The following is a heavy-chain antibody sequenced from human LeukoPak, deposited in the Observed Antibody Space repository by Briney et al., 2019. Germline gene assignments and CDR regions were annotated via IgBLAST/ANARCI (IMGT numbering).Heavy chain of an antibody. CDR3: ARDQRCSRYDGGCDQWYFDL. D-gene: IGHD5-12*01. V-gene: IGHV4-59*01. Sequence: PSGTLSLTCTVSGGSISGYYWSWLRQPPGKGLEWIGYIYHNAFTHYNPSLRSRVTISVDTSRNQFSLKLTSATAADTAIYYCARDQRCSRYDGGCDQWYFDLWGRGTLVTVSS. CDR1: GGSISGYY. CDR2: IYHNAFT. J-gene: IGHJ2*01.